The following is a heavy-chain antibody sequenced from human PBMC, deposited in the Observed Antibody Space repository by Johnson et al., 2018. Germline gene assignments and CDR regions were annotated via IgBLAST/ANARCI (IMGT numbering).Heavy chain of an antibody. Sequence: EVQLVETGGGLVQPGGSLRLSCVASGFTLSTSWMHWVRQAPGKGLVWVSRINNDGSGTIYADSVKGRFTISRDNARNTLHLQMNSLRAEDTAVYYCVRDPPKSSPAFEIWGLGTMVTVSS. CDR2: INNDGSGT. D-gene: IGHD6-19*01. J-gene: IGHJ3*02. V-gene: IGHV3-74*01. CDR3: VRDPPKSSPAFEI. CDR1: GFTLSTSW.